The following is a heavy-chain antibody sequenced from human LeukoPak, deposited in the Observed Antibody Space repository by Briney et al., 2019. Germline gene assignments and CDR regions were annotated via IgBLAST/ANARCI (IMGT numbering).Heavy chain of an antibody. CDR1: GGSISSYY. Sequence: SETLSLTCTVSGGSISSYYWSWIRQPAGKGLEGIGRIHSSGSTNYNPSLKSRVTMSVDTSKNHFSLKLSSVTAADTAVYFCARGPYYDSSKTSAFDIWGQGTMVTVSS. D-gene: IGHD3-22*01. J-gene: IGHJ3*02. CDR3: ARGPYYDSSKTSAFDI. V-gene: IGHV4-4*07. CDR2: IHSSGST.